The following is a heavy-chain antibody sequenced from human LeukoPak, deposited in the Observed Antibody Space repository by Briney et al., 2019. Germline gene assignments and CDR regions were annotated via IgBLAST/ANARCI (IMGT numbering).Heavy chain of an antibody. J-gene: IGHJ4*02. CDR2: IHPSTGNP. Sequence: ASVKVSCKASGYTFTNYAMNWVRQAPGQGLEWMGWIHPSTGNPTYAQGFTGRFVFSLDTSVSTAYLQISSLKAEDTAVYYCARDPTKFDYWGQGTLVTVSS. CDR3: ARDPTKFDY. V-gene: IGHV7-4-1*02. CDR1: GYTFTNYA.